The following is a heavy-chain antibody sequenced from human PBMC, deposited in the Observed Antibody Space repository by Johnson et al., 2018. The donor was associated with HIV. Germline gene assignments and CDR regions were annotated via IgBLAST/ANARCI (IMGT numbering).Heavy chain of an antibody. D-gene: IGHD2-2*01. V-gene: IGHV3-30*04. CDR1: GFTFSSYA. CDR2: ISYDGSDK. Sequence: QVRLVESGGGVVQPGGSLRLSCAASGFTFSSYAMHWVRQAPGKGLEWVAVISYDGSDKYYADSVNGRFTISRDNSKNTLYLQMNSLRAEDTAVYYCARPNQLLFYPDAFDFWGQGTMVTVSS. J-gene: IGHJ3*01. CDR3: ARPNQLLFYPDAFDF.